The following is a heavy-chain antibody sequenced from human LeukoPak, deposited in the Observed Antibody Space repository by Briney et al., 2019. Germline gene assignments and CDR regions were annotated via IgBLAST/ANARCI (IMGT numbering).Heavy chain of an antibody. Sequence: PGGSLRLSCAASGFTFDDYAMHWVRQAPGKGLEWVSGISWNSGSIGYADSVKGRFTISRDNAKNSLYLQMNSLRAEDMALYYCAKDAVPYNWNRLDAFDIWGQGTMVTVSS. CDR1: GFTFDDYA. D-gene: IGHD1-20*01. CDR3: AKDAVPYNWNRLDAFDI. J-gene: IGHJ3*02. CDR2: ISWNSGSI. V-gene: IGHV3-9*03.